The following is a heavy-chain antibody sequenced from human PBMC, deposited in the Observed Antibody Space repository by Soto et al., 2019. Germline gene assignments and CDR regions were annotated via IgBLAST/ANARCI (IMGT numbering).Heavy chain of an antibody. CDR1: GFTFSSTW. V-gene: IGHV3-74*03. CDR3: ATDGSYAQHI. J-gene: IGHJ6*02. CDR2: ITNDGSIP. D-gene: IGHD3-16*01. Sequence: EEQVVESGGGLVQPGGSLRLSCTASGFTFSSTWMHWVRHAPGKGLVWVSHITNDGSIPTYADSVSGRFTISRDNAKNKVYLQMNNLRAEDTAMYYCATDGSYAQHIWGQGTTVTVSS.